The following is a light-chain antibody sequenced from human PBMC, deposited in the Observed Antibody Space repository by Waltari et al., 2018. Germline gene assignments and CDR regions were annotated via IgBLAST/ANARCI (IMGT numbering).Light chain of an antibody. CDR1: KSVLYSSNNRNY. Sequence: DIVMTQSPDSLAVSLVERATINCKSSKSVLYSSNNRNYLAWYQQNPGQPPKLLIYWASTRESGVPDRFSGSGSGTDFTLTISSLQAEDVAVYYCQQYYSTPVTFGPGTKVDIK. V-gene: IGKV4-1*01. CDR2: WAS. J-gene: IGKJ3*01. CDR3: QQYYSTPVT.